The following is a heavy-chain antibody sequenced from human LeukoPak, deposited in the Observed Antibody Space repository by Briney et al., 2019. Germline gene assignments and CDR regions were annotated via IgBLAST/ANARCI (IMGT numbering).Heavy chain of an antibody. J-gene: IGHJ6*03. CDR1: GFTFSSSI. CDR3: AKVVARPRHHYYMDV. Sequence: GGSLRLSCAASGFTFSSSIMNWLRQAPGKGRDWVSFISTNGSYIYYADSVKGRFTISRDHAKNSLYLQMHSLRDEDTAVYYCAKVVARPRHHYYMDVWGKGTTVTVSS. CDR2: ISTNGSYI. D-gene: IGHD6-6*01. V-gene: IGHV3-21*01.